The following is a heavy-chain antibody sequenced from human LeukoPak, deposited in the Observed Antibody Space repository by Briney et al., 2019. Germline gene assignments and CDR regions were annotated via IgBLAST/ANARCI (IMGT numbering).Heavy chain of an antibody. CDR3: ARVGGSYRTFDY. V-gene: IGHV3-53*05. J-gene: IGHJ4*02. Sequence: GGSLRLSCAASGLRFSDYYVSWVRQAPGKGLEWVSVIYSGGSTYYADSVKGRFTIYRDNSKNTLYLQMINLRAEDTAVYYCARVGGSYRTFDYWVQGALVTV. CDR2: IYSGGST. D-gene: IGHD1-26*01. CDR1: GLRFSDYY.